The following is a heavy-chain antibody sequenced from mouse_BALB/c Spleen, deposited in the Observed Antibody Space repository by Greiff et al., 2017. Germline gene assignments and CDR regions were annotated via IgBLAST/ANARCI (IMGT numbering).Heavy chain of an antibody. CDR2: ISSGSSTI. D-gene: IGHD1-1*01. Sequence: EVMLVESGGGLVQPGGSRKLSCAASGFTFSSFGMHWVRQAPEKGLEWVAYISSGSSTIYYADTVKGRFTIFRDNPKNTLFLQMTSLRSEDTAMYYCARDYYGGFDYWGQGTTLTVSS. J-gene: IGHJ2*01. CDR1: GFTFSSFG. CDR3: ARDYYGGFDY. V-gene: IGHV5-17*02.